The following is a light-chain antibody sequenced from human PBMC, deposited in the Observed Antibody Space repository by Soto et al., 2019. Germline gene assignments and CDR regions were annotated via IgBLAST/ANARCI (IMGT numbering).Light chain of an antibody. CDR2: GAS. V-gene: IGKV3-20*01. CDR1: QSVSSSY. Sequence: EIVLTQSPGTLSLSPEERATLSCRASQSVSSSYLAWYQQKPGQAPRLLIYGASSRATGIPDRFSGSGSGTDFTLTISRLEPEDFAVDYCQQYGSCPRTFGEGTRWIS. J-gene: IGKJ1*01. CDR3: QQYGSCPRT.